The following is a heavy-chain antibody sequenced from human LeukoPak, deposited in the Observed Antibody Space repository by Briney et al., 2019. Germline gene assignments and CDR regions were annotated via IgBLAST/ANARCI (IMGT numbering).Heavy chain of an antibody. CDR2: ISSSSSYI. V-gene: IGHV3-21*01. CDR3: AREVLPAAMGIDY. CDR1: GFTFSSHS. Sequence: AGGSLRLSCAASGFTFSSHSMNWVRQAPGKGLEWVSSISSSSSYIYYADSLKGRFTISRDNAKNSLYLQMNSLRAEDTAVYYCAREVLPAAMGIDYWGQGTLVTVSS. J-gene: IGHJ4*02. D-gene: IGHD2-2*01.